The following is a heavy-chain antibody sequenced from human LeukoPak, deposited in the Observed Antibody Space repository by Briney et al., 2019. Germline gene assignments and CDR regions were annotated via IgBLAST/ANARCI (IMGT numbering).Heavy chain of an antibody. V-gene: IGHV3-30*04. Sequence: GGSLRLSCAASGFTFSSYAMHWVRQAPGKGLEWVAVISYDGSNKYYADSVKGRFTISRDNSKNTLYLQMNSLRAEDTAVYYCAGETSGYDPWDYYYYYMDVWGKGTTVTVSS. D-gene: IGHD5-12*01. CDR2: ISYDGSNK. CDR3: AGETSGYDPWDYYYYYMDV. J-gene: IGHJ6*03. CDR1: GFTFSSYA.